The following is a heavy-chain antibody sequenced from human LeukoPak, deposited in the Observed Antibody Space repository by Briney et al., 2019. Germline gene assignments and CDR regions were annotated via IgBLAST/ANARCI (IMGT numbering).Heavy chain of an antibody. CDR2: IRQDGSQK. V-gene: IGHV3-7*03. Sequence: PGGSLRLSCAASGFTFSSYWMSWVRQAPGKGLEWVATIRQDGSQKYYVDSVKGRFTISRDNAKNSLYLQMNSLRAEDTALYYCAKDLLGYCSGGSCFGGFDPWGQGTLVTVSS. CDR3: AKDLLGYCSGGSCFGGFDP. D-gene: IGHD2-15*01. J-gene: IGHJ5*02. CDR1: GFTFSSYW.